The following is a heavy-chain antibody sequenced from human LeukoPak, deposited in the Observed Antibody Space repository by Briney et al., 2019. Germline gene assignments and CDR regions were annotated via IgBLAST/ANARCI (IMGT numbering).Heavy chain of an antibody. CDR3: AREGIITMIANFDY. D-gene: IGHD3-22*01. J-gene: IGHJ4*02. CDR1: GGSISSSSYY. Sequence: SETLSLTCTVSGGSISSSSYYWGWIRQPPGKGLEWIGSIYYSGSTYYNPSLKRRVTISVYTSKNQFSLKLSSVTAADTAVYYCAREGIITMIANFDYWAREPWSPSPQ. V-gene: IGHV4-39*01. CDR2: IYYSGST.